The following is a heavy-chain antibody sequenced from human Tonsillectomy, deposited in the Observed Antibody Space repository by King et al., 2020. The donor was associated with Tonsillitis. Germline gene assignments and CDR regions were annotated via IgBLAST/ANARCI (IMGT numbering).Heavy chain of an antibody. D-gene: IGHD5/OR15-5a*01. J-gene: IGHJ6*04. CDR3: AKGGSTIMDV. CDR2: INIDGIST. Sequence: VQLVESGGGLVQPGGSLRLSCAASGFTFSSYWMHWVRQAPGKGLVWVSRINIDGISTSYADFVKGRFTISRDNAKNTLYLQMNSLRAEDTAVYYCAKGGSTIMDVWGKGTTVTVSS. V-gene: IGHV3-74*01. CDR1: GFTFSSYW.